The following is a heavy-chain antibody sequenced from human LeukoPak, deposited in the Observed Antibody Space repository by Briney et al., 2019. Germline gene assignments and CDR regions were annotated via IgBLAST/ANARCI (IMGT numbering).Heavy chain of an antibody. CDR2: MHRGESEI. Sequence: GESLKISCKASGYSFTNYWIAWVRQKPGKGLEWMGIMHRGESEINYSPSFEGQVTISADTSISTAYLEWYSLKASDSAIYYCAKTIASLGSGARYFDPWGQGTMITVSS. CDR1: GYSFTNYW. D-gene: IGHD5/OR15-5a*01. CDR3: AKTIASLGSGARYFDP. V-gene: IGHV5-51*01. J-gene: IGHJ5*02.